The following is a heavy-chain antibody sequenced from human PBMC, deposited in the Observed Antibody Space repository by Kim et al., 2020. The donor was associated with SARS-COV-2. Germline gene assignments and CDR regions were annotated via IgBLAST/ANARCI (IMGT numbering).Heavy chain of an antibody. V-gene: IGHV5-10-1*01. J-gene: IGHJ2*01. Sequence: GESLKISCKGSGYSFTSYWISWVRQMPGKGLEWMGRIDPSDSYTNYSPSFQGHVTISADKSISTAYLQWSSLKASDTAMYYCARHWSDEMATIDWYFDLWGRGTLVTVSS. CDR2: IDPSDSYT. D-gene: IGHD5-12*01. CDR1: GYSFTSYW. CDR3: ARHWSDEMATIDWYFDL.